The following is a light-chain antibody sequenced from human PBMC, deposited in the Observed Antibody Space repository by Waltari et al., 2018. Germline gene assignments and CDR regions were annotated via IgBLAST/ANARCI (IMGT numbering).Light chain of an antibody. CDR3: LHGTHWPRT. CDR1: QSLVHSDGHTY. CDR2: KVS. J-gene: IGKJ2*01. V-gene: IGKV2-30*02. Sequence: DVVLTQSPLSLPVTLGQPASISCRSSQSLVHSDGHTYMNWFQHRPGQSPRRLIYKVSNREAEVQDRFRVRASGTDCTLQISRVEAEDGGVYYYLHGTHWPRTYGQGNKLES.